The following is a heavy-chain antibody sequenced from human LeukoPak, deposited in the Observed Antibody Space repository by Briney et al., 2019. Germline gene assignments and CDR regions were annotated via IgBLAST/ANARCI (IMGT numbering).Heavy chain of an antibody. V-gene: IGHV3-48*03. CDR2: ISSSGSTI. J-gene: IGHJ4*02. Sequence: PGGSLRLSCAASEFTFSSYEMNWVRQAPGKGLEWVSYISSSGSTILYADSVKGRFSISRDNSKNTLYLQMTSLRAEDTAVYYCAKDQADCSSSSCYERGFDFWGQGTLVTVSS. CDR3: AKDQADCSSSSCYERGFDF. CDR1: EFTFSSYE. D-gene: IGHD2-2*01.